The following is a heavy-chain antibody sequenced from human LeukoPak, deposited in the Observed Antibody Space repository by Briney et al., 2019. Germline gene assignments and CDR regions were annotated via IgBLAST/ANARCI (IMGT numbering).Heavy chain of an antibody. CDR1: GFAFSTNW. CDR3: ARGMGGYGGYDY. D-gene: IGHD5-12*01. CDR2: IYSGGSS. J-gene: IGHJ4*02. Sequence: GGSLRLSCAASGFAFSTNWMHWVRHAPGKGLEWVSVIYSGGSSYYADSVKGRFTISRDNSKNTAYLQMNSLRVEDTAVYYCARGMGGYGGYDYWGQGTLSPSPQ. V-gene: IGHV3-66*01.